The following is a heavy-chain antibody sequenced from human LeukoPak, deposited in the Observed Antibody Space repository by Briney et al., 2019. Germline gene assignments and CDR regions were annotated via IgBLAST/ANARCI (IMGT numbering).Heavy chain of an antibody. CDR1: GYTFRSYE. CDR2: IHPNSGKT. V-gene: IGHV1-8*01. D-gene: IGHD4-23*01. Sequence: ASVKVSCKASGYTFRSYEINWVRRAPGQGLEWVGWIHPNSGKTGYAQKFQGRVTMTGDTSTETAFMELSSLKFDDTAIFYCARGHYGGNRYFDIWGQGTLVTVSS. CDR3: ARGHYGGNRYFDI. J-gene: IGHJ4*02.